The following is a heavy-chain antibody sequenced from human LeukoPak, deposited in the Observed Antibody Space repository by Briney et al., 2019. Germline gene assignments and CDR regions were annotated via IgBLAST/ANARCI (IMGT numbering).Heavy chain of an antibody. CDR3: AREGTEYYFDY. Sequence: ASVKVSCKASGGTFSSYAISWVRQAPGQGLEWMGRIIPIFGTANYAQKFQGRVTITTDESTSTAYMELSSPRSEGTAVYYCAREGTEYYFDYWGQGTLVTVSS. CDR1: GGTFSSYA. J-gene: IGHJ4*02. CDR2: IIPIFGTA. V-gene: IGHV1-69*05. D-gene: IGHD1-1*01.